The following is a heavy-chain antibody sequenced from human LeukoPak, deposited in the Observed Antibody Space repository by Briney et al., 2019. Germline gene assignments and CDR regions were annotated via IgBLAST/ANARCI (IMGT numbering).Heavy chain of an antibody. J-gene: IGHJ4*02. D-gene: IGHD4-23*01. Sequence: GGSLRLSCSASGFTFSSYAMHWVRQAPGKGLEYVSAISSNGGSTYYADSVKGRFTISRDNAKNSLYLQMNSLRDEDTAVYYCARDPTRYASTTVVASNFDYWGQGTLVTVSS. CDR2: ISSNGGST. CDR1: GFTFSSYA. CDR3: ARDPTRYASTTVVASNFDY. V-gene: IGHV3-64*04.